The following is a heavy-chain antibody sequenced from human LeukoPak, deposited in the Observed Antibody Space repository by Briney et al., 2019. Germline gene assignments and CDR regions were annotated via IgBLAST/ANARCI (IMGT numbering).Heavy chain of an antibody. Sequence: GGSLRLSCAASGFTFSSYWMSWVRQAPGKGLEWVANIKQDGSEKYYVDSVTGRFTISRDNAKNSLYLQMNSLRAEDTAVYYCARAPERGTTDVWGQGTTVSVSS. CDR3: ARAPERGTTDV. CDR1: GFTFSSYW. J-gene: IGHJ6*02. D-gene: IGHD1-1*01. V-gene: IGHV3-7*01. CDR2: IKQDGSEK.